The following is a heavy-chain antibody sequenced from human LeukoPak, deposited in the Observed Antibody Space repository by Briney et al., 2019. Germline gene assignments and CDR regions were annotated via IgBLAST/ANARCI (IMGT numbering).Heavy chain of an antibody. J-gene: IGHJ5*02. CDR2: IYYSGST. D-gene: IGHD6-13*01. V-gene: IGHV4-59*01. Sequence: SETLSLTCTVSGGSISSYYWSWIRQPPGKGLEWIGYIYYSGSTNYNPSLQSRVTISVVTSKNQFSLKLSSVTAADTAVYYCARVGQQLVGNWFDPWGQGTLVTVSS. CDR3: ARVGQQLVGNWFDP. CDR1: GGSISSYY.